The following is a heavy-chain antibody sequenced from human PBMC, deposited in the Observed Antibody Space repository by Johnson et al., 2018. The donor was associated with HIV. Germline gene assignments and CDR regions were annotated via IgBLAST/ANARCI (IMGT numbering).Heavy chain of an antibody. CDR3: ARDRANCGGDCWNQAFDI. CDR1: GFILSPYA. J-gene: IGHJ3*02. CDR2: IPYDGTNK. V-gene: IGHV3-30-3*01. D-gene: IGHD2-21*02. Sequence: QVQVVESGGGVVQPGRSLRLSCAASGFILSPYAMHWVRQVPGKGLEWVAVIPYDGTNKYYADSVKGRFTISRDNSKNTLYLQMNSLRGEDTAVYYGARDRANCGGDCWNQAFDIWGQGTMVTVSS.